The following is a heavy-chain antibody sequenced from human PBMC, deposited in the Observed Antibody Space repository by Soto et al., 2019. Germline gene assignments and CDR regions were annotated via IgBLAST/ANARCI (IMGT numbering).Heavy chain of an antibody. Sequence: LQLQESGSGLVKPSQTLSLTCAVSGGSISSGGYSWSWIRQPPGKGLEWIGYIYHSGSTYYNPSLKSRVTISVDRSNNQFSLKLSSVTAADTAVYYCVRGVCDYWGQGTLVTVSS. V-gene: IGHV4-30-2*01. CDR3: VRGVCDY. D-gene: IGHD6-13*01. J-gene: IGHJ4*02. CDR1: GGSISSGGYS. CDR2: IYHSGST.